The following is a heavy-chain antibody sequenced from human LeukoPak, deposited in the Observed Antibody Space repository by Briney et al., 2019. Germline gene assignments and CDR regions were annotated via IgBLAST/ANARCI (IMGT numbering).Heavy chain of an antibody. D-gene: IGHD6-19*01. Sequence: ASVKVSCKASGYTFTCYYMHWVRQAPGQGLEWMGRINPNSGGTNYAQKFQGRVTMTRDTSISTAYMELSRLRSDDTAVYYCARVGARYSSGWYDYYYGMDVWGQGTTVTVSS. J-gene: IGHJ6*02. CDR1: GYTFTCYY. V-gene: IGHV1-2*06. CDR3: ARVGARYSSGWYDYYYGMDV. CDR2: INPNSGGT.